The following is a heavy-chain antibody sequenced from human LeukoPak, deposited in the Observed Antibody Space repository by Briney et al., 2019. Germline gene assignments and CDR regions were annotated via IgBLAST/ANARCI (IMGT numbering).Heavy chain of an antibody. V-gene: IGHV3-7*01. CDR1: GFTFSSYS. CDR2: IKQDGSEK. J-gene: IGHJ4*02. CDR3: ASSDYNLFGY. Sequence: TGGSLRLSCAASGFTFSSYSMNWVRQAPGKGLEWVANIKQDGSEKYYVDSVKGRFTISRDNAKNSLYLQMNSLRAEDTAVYYCASSDYNLFGYWGQGTLVTVSS. D-gene: IGHD1-1*01.